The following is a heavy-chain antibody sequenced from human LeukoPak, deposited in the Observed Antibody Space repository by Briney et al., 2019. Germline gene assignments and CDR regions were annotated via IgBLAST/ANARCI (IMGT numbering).Heavy chain of an antibody. CDR1: GYTFTSYG. CDR3: ARRELLRSAFDI. CDR2: ISAYNGNT. J-gene: IGHJ3*02. D-gene: IGHD3-10*01. Sequence: ASVKVSCKAFGYTFTSYGISWVRQAPGQGLEWMGWISAYNGNTNYAQKLQGRVTMTTDTSTSTAYMELRSLRSDDTAVYYCARRELLRSAFDIWGQGTMVTVSS. V-gene: IGHV1-18*01.